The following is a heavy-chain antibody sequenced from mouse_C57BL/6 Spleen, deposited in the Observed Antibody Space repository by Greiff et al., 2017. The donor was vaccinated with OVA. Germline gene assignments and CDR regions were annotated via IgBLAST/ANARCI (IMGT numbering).Heavy chain of an antibody. Sequence: EVKLVESGGGLVQSGRSLRLSCATSGFTFSDFYMEWVRQAPGKGLEWIAASRNNANDYTTEYSASVKGRLIVSRYTSQSFLYLHMHALRAEDAANNYGARDAIDDGLDYWGQGTTLTVSS. D-gene: IGHD2-3*01. CDR3: ARDAIDDGLDY. CDR2: SRNNANDYTT. V-gene: IGHV7-1*01. J-gene: IGHJ2*01. CDR1: GFTFSDFY.